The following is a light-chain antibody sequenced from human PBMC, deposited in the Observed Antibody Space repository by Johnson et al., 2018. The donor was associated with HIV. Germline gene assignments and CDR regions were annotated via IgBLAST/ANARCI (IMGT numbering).Light chain of an antibody. V-gene: IGLV1-51*02. J-gene: IGLJ1*01. CDR1: SSNIGNNY. Sequence: QLVLTQPPSVSAAPGQKVTISCSGSSSNIGNNYVSWYQQLPGTAPKLLIYENNKRPSGIPDRFSASKSGTSATLAITGLQTGDEADYYCGTWDSSLSAHYVFGTGTKVTVL. CDR2: ENN. CDR3: GTWDSSLSAHYV.